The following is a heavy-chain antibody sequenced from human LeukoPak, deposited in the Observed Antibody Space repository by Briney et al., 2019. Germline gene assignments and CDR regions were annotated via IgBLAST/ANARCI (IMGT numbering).Heavy chain of an antibody. Sequence: GGSLRLSCAASGFTFSSYWMSWVRQAPGKGLECVANIKYDGSEKYYVDSVKGRFTISRDNAKNSLYLQMNSLRVEDTAGYYCARGTTVDYWGRGTLVTVSS. CDR3: ARGTTVDY. J-gene: IGHJ4*02. D-gene: IGHD1-1*01. CDR2: IKYDGSEK. V-gene: IGHV3-7*01. CDR1: GFTFSSYW.